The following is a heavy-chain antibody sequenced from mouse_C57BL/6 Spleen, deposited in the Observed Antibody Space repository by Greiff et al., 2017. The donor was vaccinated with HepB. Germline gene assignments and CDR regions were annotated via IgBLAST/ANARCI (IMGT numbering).Heavy chain of an antibody. Sequence: QVHVKQSGPELVKPGASVKISCKASGYTFTDYYINWVKQRPGQGLEWIGWIFPGSGSTYYNEKFKGKATLTVEKSSSTDYMLLSSLTSEDSAVYFCASNLDYWGQGTTLTVSS. V-gene: IGHV1-75*01. CDR1: GYTFTDYY. CDR3: ASNLDY. CDR2: IFPGSGST. J-gene: IGHJ2*01.